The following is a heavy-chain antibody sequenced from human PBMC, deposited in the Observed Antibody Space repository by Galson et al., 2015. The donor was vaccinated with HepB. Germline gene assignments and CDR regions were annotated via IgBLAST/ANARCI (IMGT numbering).Heavy chain of an antibody. D-gene: IGHD1-26*01. CDR1: GFLLRNARMG. CDR2: IFSNDEK. J-gene: IGHJ2*01. V-gene: IGHV2-26*04. CDR3: AWVRHSGSYYYDWYFDL. Sequence: PALVKPTQTLTLTCTVSGFLLRNARMGVSWIRQPPGKALEWLAHIFSNDEKSYSTSLKSRLTISKDTSKSQVVLTMTNMDPVDTATYYCAWVRHSGSYYYDWYFDLWGRGTLVTVSS.